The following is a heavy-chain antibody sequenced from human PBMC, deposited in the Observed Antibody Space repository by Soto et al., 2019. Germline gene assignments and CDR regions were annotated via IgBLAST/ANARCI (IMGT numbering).Heavy chain of an antibody. J-gene: IGHJ4*02. Sequence: QVQLQESGPGLVKPSQTLSLTCTVSGGSISSGGYYWSWIRQHPGKGLEWIGYIYYSGSTHYNPPLKSQITISVDTSKNQFSLKLSSVTAADTAVYYCARGGIAAAAPPDYWGQGTLVTVSS. CDR3: ARGGIAAAAPPDY. CDR1: GGSISSGGYY. D-gene: IGHD6-13*01. CDR2: IYYSGST. V-gene: IGHV4-31*01.